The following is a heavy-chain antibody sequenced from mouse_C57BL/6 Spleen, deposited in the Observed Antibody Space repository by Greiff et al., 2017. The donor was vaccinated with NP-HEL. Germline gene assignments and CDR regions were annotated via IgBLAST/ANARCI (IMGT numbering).Heavy chain of an antibody. Sequence: VQLQQSGPELVKPGASVKISCKASGYTFTDYYMNWVKQSHGKSLEWIGDINPNNGGTSYNQKFKGKATLTVDKSSSTAYMELRSLTSEDSAVYYCARDYYGNYDAMDYWGQGTSVTGSS. CDR3: ARDYYGNYDAMDY. D-gene: IGHD2-1*01. CDR2: INPNNGGT. J-gene: IGHJ4*01. V-gene: IGHV1-26*01. CDR1: GYTFTDYY.